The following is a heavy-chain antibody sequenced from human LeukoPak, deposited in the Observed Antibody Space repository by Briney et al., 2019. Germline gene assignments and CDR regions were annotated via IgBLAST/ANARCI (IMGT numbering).Heavy chain of an antibody. J-gene: IGHJ3*02. V-gene: IGHV1-69*05. D-gene: IGHD2-15*01. Sequence: ASVKVSCKASGGTFSSYAISWVRQAPGQGLEWMGRIIPIFGTANYAQKFQGRVTITTDESTSTAYMELSSLRSGDTAVYYCARGYCSGDSCFHDAFDIWGQGTMVTVSS. CDR1: GGTFSSYA. CDR2: IIPIFGTA. CDR3: ARGYCSGDSCFHDAFDI.